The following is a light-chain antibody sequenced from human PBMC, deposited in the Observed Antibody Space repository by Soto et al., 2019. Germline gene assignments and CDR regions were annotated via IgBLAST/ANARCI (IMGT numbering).Light chain of an antibody. CDR1: QSILYSSNNKNY. Sequence: DIVMTQSPDSLAVSLGERATINCKSSQSILYSSNNKNYFAWYQQKPGQPPKLLIYWASTRESGVPDRFRCSGSGTDFTLTISSLQAEDVAVYYCQRYYSVPWTFGQGTKVEIK. CDR3: QRYYSVPWT. CDR2: WAS. V-gene: IGKV4-1*01. J-gene: IGKJ1*01.